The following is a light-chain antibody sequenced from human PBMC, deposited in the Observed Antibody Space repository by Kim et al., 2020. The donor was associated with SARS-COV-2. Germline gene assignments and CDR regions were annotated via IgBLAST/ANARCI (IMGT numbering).Light chain of an antibody. CDR2: AAS. V-gene: IGKV1-8*01. Sequence: ATTGDRVTITCRASQGISSYLAWYQQKPGKAPKLLIYAASTLQSGVPSRFSGSGSGTDFTLTINRLEPEDFAVYYCQQYDSSPWTFGQGTKVDIK. J-gene: IGKJ1*01. CDR3: QQYDSSPWT. CDR1: QGISSY.